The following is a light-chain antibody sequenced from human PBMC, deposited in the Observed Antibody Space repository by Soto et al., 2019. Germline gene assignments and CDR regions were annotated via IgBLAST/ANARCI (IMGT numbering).Light chain of an antibody. Sequence: IVLTQSPGTLSFSPGESATLSCRAGQSVTNYLAWYQQKPGQAPRLLMYELSNRATGIPDRFSGSGSGTAFTLIISRLEPEDVALYYCQKYSGSPYTFGPGTKVEIK. J-gene: IGKJ2*01. V-gene: IGKV3-20*01. CDR3: QKYSGSPYT. CDR1: QSVTNY. CDR2: ELS.